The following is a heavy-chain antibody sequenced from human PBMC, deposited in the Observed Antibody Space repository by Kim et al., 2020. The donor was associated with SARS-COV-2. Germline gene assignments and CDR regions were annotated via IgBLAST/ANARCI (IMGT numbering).Heavy chain of an antibody. CDR2: INSDGSST. V-gene: IGHV3-74*01. D-gene: IGHD6-13*01. Sequence: GGSLRLSCAASGFTFSSYWMHWVRQAPGKGLVWVSRINSDGSSTSYADSVKGRFTISRDNAKNTLYLQMNSLRAEDTAVYYCARDRAGYSSSWYFPSEDYYYYGMDVWGQGTTVTVSS. J-gene: IGHJ6*02. CDR3: ARDRAGYSSSWYFPSEDYYYYGMDV. CDR1: GFTFSSYW.